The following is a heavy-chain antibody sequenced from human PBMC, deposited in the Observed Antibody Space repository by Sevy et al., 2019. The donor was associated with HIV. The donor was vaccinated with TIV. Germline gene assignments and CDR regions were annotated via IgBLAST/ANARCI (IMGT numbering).Heavy chain of an antibody. CDR1: GYSISSGYY. CDR3: ARAEDSSGYYDSSGYLIGYYFDY. V-gene: IGHV4-38-2*01. J-gene: IGHJ4*02. CDR2: IYHSGST. Sequence: SETLSLTCAVSGYSISSGYYWGWIRQPPGKGLEWIGSIYHSGSTYYNPSLKSRVTISVDTSKNQFSLKLSPVTAADTAVYYCARAEDSSGYYDSSGYLIGYYFDYWGQGTLVTVSS. D-gene: IGHD3-22*01.